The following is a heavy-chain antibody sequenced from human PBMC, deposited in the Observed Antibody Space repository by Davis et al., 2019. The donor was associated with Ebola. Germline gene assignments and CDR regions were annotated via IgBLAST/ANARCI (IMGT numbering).Heavy chain of an antibody. CDR2: IYPGDSDT. CDR3: ARRAYYYDSSGYHSGGMDV. CDR1: GYSFTSYW. J-gene: IGHJ6*02. Sequence: GESLKISCTGSGYSFTSYWIGWVRQMPGKGLEWMGIIYPGDSDTRYSPSFQGQVTISADKSISTAYLQWSSLKASDTAMYYCARRAYYYDSSGYHSGGMDVWGQGTTVTVSS. V-gene: IGHV5-51*01. D-gene: IGHD3-22*01.